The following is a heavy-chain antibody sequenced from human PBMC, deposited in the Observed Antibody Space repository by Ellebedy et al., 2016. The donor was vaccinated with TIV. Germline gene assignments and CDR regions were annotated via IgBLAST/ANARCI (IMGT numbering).Heavy chain of an antibody. V-gene: IGHV5-51*01. CDR3: VRLYYYETTGYYTPFDL. D-gene: IGHD3-22*01. J-gene: IGHJ4*02. CDR2: IYSGGSGA. Sequence: GESLKISXKGSGYKFTSYWLGWVRQMPGTGLEWVGIIYSGGSGARYNPSLQGQVTISADESISTVYLHWSSLKASDTAMYYCVRLYYYETTGYYTPFDLWGQGTLVIVSS. CDR1: GYKFTSYW.